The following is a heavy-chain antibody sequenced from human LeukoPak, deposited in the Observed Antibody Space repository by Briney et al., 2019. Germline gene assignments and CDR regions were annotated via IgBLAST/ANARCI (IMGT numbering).Heavy chain of an antibody. J-gene: IGHJ3*02. Sequence: PSETLSLTCIVSGGSISSGAYYWAWIRQPPGKGLEWIGSIYSTGSTYKNPSLKSRVTISIDTSKNQFSLKLNSVTAADTAVFYCAREPITSGGNDAFDIWGQGTMVTVSP. D-gene: IGHD3-16*01. CDR3: AREPITSGGNDAFDI. CDR2: IYSTGST. CDR1: GGSISSGAYY. V-gene: IGHV4-39*02.